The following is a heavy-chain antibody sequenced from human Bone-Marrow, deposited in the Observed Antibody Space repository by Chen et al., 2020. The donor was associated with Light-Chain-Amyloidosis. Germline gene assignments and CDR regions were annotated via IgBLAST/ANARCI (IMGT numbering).Heavy chain of an antibody. CDR1: GFRFKDYE. CDR3: VRDRPLRYALPAPFDY. CDR2: ISGSGNTI. J-gene: IGHJ4*02. V-gene: IGHV3-48*03. Sequence: EVQLVESGGGLVQPGGSRRLSCAASGFRFKDYELNWVRQAPGQGLEWISYISGSGNTIFYATSVKGRFTISRDNAKSSLYLQMNRLTAEDTAVYYCVRDRPLRYALPAPFDYWGQGTLVTVSS. D-gene: IGHD1-1*01.